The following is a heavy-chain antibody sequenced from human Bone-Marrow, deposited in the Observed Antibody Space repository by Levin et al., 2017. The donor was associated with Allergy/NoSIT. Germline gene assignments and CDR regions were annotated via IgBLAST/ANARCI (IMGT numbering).Heavy chain of an antibody. CDR3: ARDPEEHTLLRYFDY. CDR1: GFTFSDYY. Sequence: GGSLRLSCAASGFTFSDYYMSWIRQAPGKGLECVSYISSSSSYTKYADSVKGRFTISRDNAKNSLYLQTNSLRAEDTAVYYCARDPEEHTLLRYFDYWGQGTLVTVSS. D-gene: IGHD3-9*01. V-gene: IGHV3-11*05. J-gene: IGHJ4*02. CDR2: ISSSSSYT.